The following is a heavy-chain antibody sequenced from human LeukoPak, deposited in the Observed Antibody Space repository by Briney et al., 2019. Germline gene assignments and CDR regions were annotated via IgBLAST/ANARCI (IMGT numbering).Heavy chain of an antibody. D-gene: IGHD3-3*01. CDR2: INPNSGGT. J-gene: IGHJ5*02. CDR3: AKQSKYYDFWSGYRNNWFDP. CDR1: GYTFTGYY. Sequence: ASVKVSCKASGYTFTGYYMHWVRQAPGQGLEWMGWINPNSGGTNYAQKFQGRVTMTRDTSISTAYMELSRLRSDDTAVYYCAKQSKYYDFWSGYRNNWFDPWGQGTLDTVSS. V-gene: IGHV1-2*02.